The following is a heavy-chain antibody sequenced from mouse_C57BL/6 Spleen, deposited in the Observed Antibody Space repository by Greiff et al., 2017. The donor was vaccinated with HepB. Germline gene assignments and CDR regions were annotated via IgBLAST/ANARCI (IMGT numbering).Heavy chain of an antibody. D-gene: IGHD1-1*01. J-gene: IGHJ2*01. Sequence: VQLVESGPELVKPGASVKISCKASGYAFSSSWMNWVKRRPGKGLEWIGRIYPGDGDTNYNGKFKGKATLTADKSSSTAYRQLSSRTSEDSAVYFCGREYCGSSGDYWGQGTTLTVSS. V-gene: IGHV1-82*01. CDR3: GREYCGSSGDY. CDR1: GYAFSSSW. CDR2: IYPGDGDT.